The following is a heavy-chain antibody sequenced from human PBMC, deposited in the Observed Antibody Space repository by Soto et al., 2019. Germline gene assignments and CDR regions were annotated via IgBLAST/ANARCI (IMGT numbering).Heavy chain of an antibody. D-gene: IGHD3-10*01. CDR1: GFTLSGRS. CDR3: ARGWFGPDV. Sequence: EVQLVESGGGLVQPGGSLRLSCEASGFTLSGRSMHWVHQAPGKGLVWVSGIDNAGTDSTYADSVKGRFTSSRDNAKTMLYLQMNSLRVEDTSVYYCARGWFGPDVWGKGTTVTVSS. CDR2: IDNAGTDS. V-gene: IGHV3-74*01. J-gene: IGHJ6*04.